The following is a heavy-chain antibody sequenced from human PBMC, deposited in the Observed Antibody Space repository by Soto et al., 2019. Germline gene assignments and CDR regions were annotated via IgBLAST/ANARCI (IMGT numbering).Heavy chain of an antibody. V-gene: IGHV3-30-3*01. Sequence: PGGSLRLSCAASGFTFSSYAMHWVRQAPGKGLEWVAVISYDGSNKYYADSVKGRFTISRDNSKNTLYLQMNSLRAEDTAVYYCAIVQIVVVTYDAFESWGQGTMVTVSS. D-gene: IGHD3-22*01. CDR1: GFTFSSYA. J-gene: IGHJ3*02. CDR3: AIVQIVVVTYDAFES. CDR2: ISYDGSNK.